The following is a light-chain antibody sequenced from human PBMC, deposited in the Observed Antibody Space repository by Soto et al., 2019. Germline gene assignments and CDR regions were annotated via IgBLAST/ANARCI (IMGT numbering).Light chain of an antibody. Sequence: QSALTQPASVSGSPGQSITISCTGTSSDIGGHDYVFWYQQYPGKAPKLLISEVTNRPSGVSRRFSGSKSGATASLTITGLLAEDEADYYCCSYAGRSTWDVVFGGGTKLTVL. CDR1: SSDIGGHDY. V-gene: IGLV2-14*01. CDR3: CSYAGRSTWDVV. CDR2: EVT. J-gene: IGLJ2*01.